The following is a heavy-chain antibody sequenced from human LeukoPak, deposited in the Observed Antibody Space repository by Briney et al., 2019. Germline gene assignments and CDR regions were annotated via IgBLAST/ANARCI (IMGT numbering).Heavy chain of an antibody. Sequence: SGPTLVNPTQTLTLTCTFSGFSLSTSGVGVGWIRQPPGKALECLALIYWDDDKRYSPSLKSRLTITKDTSKNQVVLTMTNMDPVDTATYYCAHIRVTTMVADFDYWGQGTLVTVSS. V-gene: IGHV2-5*02. D-gene: IGHD5-18*01. CDR3: AHIRVTTMVADFDY. J-gene: IGHJ4*02. CDR2: IYWDDDK. CDR1: GFSLSTSGVG.